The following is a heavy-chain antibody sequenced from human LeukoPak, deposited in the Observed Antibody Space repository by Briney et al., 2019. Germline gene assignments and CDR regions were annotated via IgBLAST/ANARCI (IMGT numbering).Heavy chain of an antibody. CDR1: GYTFTGYY. CDR2: ISAYNGNT. D-gene: IGHD3-22*01. Sequence: ASVKVSCKASGYTFTGYYMHWVRQAPGQGLEWMGWISAYNGNTNYAQKLQGRVTMTTDTSTSTAYMELRSLRSDDTAVYYCARDQEPLSMIVVVILDYWGQGTLVTVSS. V-gene: IGHV1-18*04. J-gene: IGHJ4*02. CDR3: ARDQEPLSMIVVVILDY.